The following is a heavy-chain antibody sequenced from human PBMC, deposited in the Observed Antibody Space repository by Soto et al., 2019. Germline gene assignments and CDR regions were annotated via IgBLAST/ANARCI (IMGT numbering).Heavy chain of an antibody. CDR2: LSSSRGTI. J-gene: IGHJ4*02. Sequence: EVQLVESGGGLVQPGGPRRLSVAASGLTFRSYTMNWVRQAPGKGLGGVSSLSSSRGTIYYADSVKGRFTISRDNAKNSLYLQMNSLRAEDTAVYYCARVGGWQEGLALDYWGQGTLVTVSS. CDR3: ARVGGWQEGLALDY. D-gene: IGHD6-19*01. CDR1: GLTFRSYT. V-gene: IGHV3-48*01.